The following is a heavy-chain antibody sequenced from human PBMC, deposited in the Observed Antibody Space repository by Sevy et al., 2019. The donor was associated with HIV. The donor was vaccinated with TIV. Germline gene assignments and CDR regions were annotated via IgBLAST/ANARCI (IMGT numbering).Heavy chain of an antibody. D-gene: IGHD3-10*01. CDR2: IIPIFGTA. CDR1: GGTFSSYA. J-gene: IGHJ3*02. V-gene: IGHV1-69*13. CDR3: ARGASGLVTMVRGVGDAFDI. Sequence: ASVQVSCKASGGTFSSYAISWVRQAPGQGLEWMGRIIPIFGTANYAQKFQGRVTITADESTSTAYMELSSLRSEDTAVYYCARGASGLVTMVRGVGDAFDIWGQGTMVTVSS.